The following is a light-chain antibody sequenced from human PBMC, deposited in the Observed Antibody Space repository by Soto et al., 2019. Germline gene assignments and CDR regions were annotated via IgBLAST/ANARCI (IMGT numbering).Light chain of an antibody. V-gene: IGKV1-39*01. J-gene: IGKJ1*01. Sequence: DIQMTQSPSSLSASVGDRVTITCRASQSIGTYLNWNLQKTGKAPQLLIHAASSLQTGVPSRFSGSGCGTEFNLTISSLQPEDFAVYYCQHYDNLPPWSFGQGTKVEIK. CDR3: QHYDNLPPWS. CDR2: AAS. CDR1: QSIGTY.